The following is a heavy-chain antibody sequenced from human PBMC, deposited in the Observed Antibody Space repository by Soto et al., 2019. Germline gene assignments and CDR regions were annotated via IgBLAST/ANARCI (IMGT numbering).Heavy chain of an antibody. D-gene: IGHD5-18*01. V-gene: IGHV3-7*03. J-gene: IGHJ3*02. CDR3: AKVPHSYGYAFDI. Sequence: GGSLRLSCAASGFTFSSYWMSWVRQAPGKGLEWVANIKQDGSEKYYVDSVKGRFTISRDNAKNSLYLQMNSLRAEDTAVYYCAKVPHSYGYAFDIWGQGTMVTVSS. CDR2: IKQDGSEK. CDR1: GFTFSSYW.